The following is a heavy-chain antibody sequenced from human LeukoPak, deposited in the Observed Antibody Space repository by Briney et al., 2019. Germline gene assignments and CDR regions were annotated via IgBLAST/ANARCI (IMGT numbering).Heavy chain of an antibody. CDR3: ARTYCGGDCSNDAFDI. V-gene: IGHV1-8*01. D-gene: IGHD2-21*02. J-gene: IGHJ3*02. CDR2: MNPNSGNT. CDR1: GYTFTSYD. Sequence: ASVKVSCKASGYTFTSYDINWVRQATGQGLEWMRWMNPNSGNTGYAQKFQGRVTMTRNTSISTAYMELSSLRSEDTAVYYCARTYCGGDCSNDAFDIWGQGTMVTVSS.